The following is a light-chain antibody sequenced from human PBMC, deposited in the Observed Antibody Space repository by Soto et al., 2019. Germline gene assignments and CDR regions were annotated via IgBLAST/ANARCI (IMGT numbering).Light chain of an antibody. CDR1: QGIRTN. J-gene: IGKJ4*01. CDR2: AAS. CDR3: LQDYSYPLT. V-gene: IGKV1-6*01. Sequence: AIQMTQSPSSLSASVGDRVTITCRASQGIRTNLGWYQQKPGKAPKLLICAASSLQSGVPVRFSGSGSGTDFTLPISSMQPEDFATYYCLQDYSYPLTFGGGTKVDIK.